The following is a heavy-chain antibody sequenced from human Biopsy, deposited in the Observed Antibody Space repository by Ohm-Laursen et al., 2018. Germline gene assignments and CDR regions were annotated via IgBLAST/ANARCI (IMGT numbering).Heavy chain of an antibody. CDR2: IRDSGDSA. CDR3: TNHYCGGITCLTNF. J-gene: IGHJ4*02. V-gene: IGHV3-23*01. Sequence: SLRLSCSASGFTFSSYAMAWVRQAPGKGLEWVSGIRDSGDSAYYADSVKGRFTISRDNSRNTLYLQMNSLRAEDTAVYFCTNHYCGGITCLTNFWGQGTLVTVSS. D-gene: IGHD2-21*01. CDR1: GFTFSSYA.